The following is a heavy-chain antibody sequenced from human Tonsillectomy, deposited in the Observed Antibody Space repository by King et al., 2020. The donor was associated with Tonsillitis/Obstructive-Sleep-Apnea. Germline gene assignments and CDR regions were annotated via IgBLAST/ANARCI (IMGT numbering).Heavy chain of an antibody. J-gene: IGHJ6*03. CDR3: ARVFMEWDHEFYYFYYMDV. CDR1: GYTFTTYD. Sequence: QLVQSGAEVKKPGASVKVSCKASGYTFTTYDITWVRQAPGQGLEWMGLISAYNGNTNYAQKLQGRVTMTTDTSTSTAYKELRSLRSDDTAVYYCARVFMEWDHEFYYFYYMDVWGKGTTVTVSS. V-gene: IGHV1-18*01. CDR2: ISAYNGNT. D-gene: IGHD3-3*01.